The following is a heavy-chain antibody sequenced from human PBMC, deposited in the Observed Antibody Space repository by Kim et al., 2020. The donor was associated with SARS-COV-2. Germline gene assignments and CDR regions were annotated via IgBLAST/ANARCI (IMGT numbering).Heavy chain of an antibody. CDR3: ARDGTYYYDSSGYYGLDY. CDR2: IIPIFGTA. D-gene: IGHD3-22*01. CDR1: GGTFSSYA. V-gene: IGHV1-69*13. Sequence: SVKVSCKASGGTFSSYAISWVRQAPGQGLEWMGGIIPIFGTANYAQKFQGRVTITADESTSTAYMELSSLRSEDTAVYYCARDGTYYYDSSGYYGLDYWGQGTLVTVSS. J-gene: IGHJ4*02.